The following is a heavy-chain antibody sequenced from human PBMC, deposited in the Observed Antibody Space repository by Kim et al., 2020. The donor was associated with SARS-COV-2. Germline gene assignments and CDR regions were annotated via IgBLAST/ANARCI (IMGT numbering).Heavy chain of an antibody. J-gene: IGHJ5*02. V-gene: IGHV4-59*01. CDR3: ARDGGSSWLGQGNWFDP. D-gene: IGHD2-15*01. CDR1: GGSISSYY. Sequence: SETLSLTCTVSGGSISSYYWSWIRQPPGKGLEWIGYIYYSGSTNYNPSLKSRVTISVDTSKNQFSLKLSSVTAADTAVYYCARDGGSSWLGQGNWFDPWGQGTLVTVSS. CDR2: IYYSGST.